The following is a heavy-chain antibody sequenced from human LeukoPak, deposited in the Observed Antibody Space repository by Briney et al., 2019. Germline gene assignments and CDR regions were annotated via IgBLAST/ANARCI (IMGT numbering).Heavy chain of an antibody. CDR1: GYTLTELS. CDR2: FDPEDGET. D-gene: IGHD3-9*01. Sequence: ASVKVSCKVSGYTLTELSMHWVRQAPGKGLEWMGGFDPEDGETIYAQKFQGRVTMTEDTSTDTAYMELSSPRSEDTAVYYCATGLVALLRWAFDIWGQGTMVTVSS. J-gene: IGHJ3*02. V-gene: IGHV1-24*01. CDR3: ATGLVALLRWAFDI.